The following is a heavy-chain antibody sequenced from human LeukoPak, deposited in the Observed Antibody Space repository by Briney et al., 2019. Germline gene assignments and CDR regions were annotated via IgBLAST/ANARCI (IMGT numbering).Heavy chain of an antibody. CDR2: IYSGGST. CDR1: GFTVSSKY. J-gene: IGHJ4*02. CDR3: ARAGPTPMVDGDYFDY. D-gene: IGHD5-18*01. Sequence: PGGSLRLSCAASGFTVSSKYMSWVRQAPGKGLEWVSVIYSGGSTYYADSVKGRFIISRDSSKNTLYLQMNSLRAEDTAVYYCARAGPTPMVDGDYFDYWGQGTLVTVSS. V-gene: IGHV3-53*05.